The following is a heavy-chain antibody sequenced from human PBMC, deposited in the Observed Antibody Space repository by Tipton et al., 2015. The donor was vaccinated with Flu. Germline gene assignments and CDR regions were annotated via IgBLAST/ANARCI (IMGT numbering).Heavy chain of an antibody. CDR1: GDSIGSPYY. CDR2: IHKTGYT. D-gene: IGHD4-11*01. CDR3: ARRDYSNYVSEPKNWFDP. J-gene: IGHJ5*02. Sequence: TLSLTCSVSGDSIGSPYYWGWIRQPPGKGLEWIGNIHKTGYTYYNPSLTSRVTISVDTSKNQFSLRLTSVTAADTAIYYWARRDYSNYVSEPKNWFDPWGQRTLVTVSS. V-gene: IGHV4-38-2*01.